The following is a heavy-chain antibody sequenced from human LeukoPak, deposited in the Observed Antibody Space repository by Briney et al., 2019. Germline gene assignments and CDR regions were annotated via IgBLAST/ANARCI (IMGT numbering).Heavy chain of an antibody. CDR1: GVSFSGYY. V-gene: IGHV4-34*01. Sequence: SETLSLTCAVYGVSFSGYYWSWIRQPPGKGLEWIGEINHSGSTNYNPSLKSRVIISVDTSKNQFSLKLSSVTAADTAVYYCATEMIGLGMDVWGQGTTVTVSS. CDR2: INHSGST. CDR3: ATEMIGLGMDV. J-gene: IGHJ6*02. D-gene: IGHD3-22*01.